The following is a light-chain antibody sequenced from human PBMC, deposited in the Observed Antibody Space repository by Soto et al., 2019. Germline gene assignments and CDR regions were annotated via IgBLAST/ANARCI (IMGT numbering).Light chain of an antibody. Sequence: QSALTQPRSVSGSPGQSVTISCTGTSSDVGGYNYVSWYQQHPGKAPKLMIYDVSKRPSGVPDRFSGSKSGNTASLTISGLQAEDKADYYCCSYAGSYKGYVFGTGTKLTVL. J-gene: IGLJ1*01. V-gene: IGLV2-11*01. CDR3: CSYAGSYKGYV. CDR1: SSDVGGYNY. CDR2: DVS.